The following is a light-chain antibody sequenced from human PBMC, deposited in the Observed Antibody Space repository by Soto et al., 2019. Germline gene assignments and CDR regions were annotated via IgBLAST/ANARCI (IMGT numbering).Light chain of an antibody. Sequence: EIVLTQSPGTLSLSPWERATLSCRASQSVSNNYLAWYQQKPGQAPRLLIYGASNRATSIPDRFSGSGSGTDFTLTISRLEPEDFAVYYCQQYGSSGTFGQGTKVDIK. V-gene: IGKV3-20*01. J-gene: IGKJ1*01. CDR2: GAS. CDR3: QQYGSSGT. CDR1: QSVSNNY.